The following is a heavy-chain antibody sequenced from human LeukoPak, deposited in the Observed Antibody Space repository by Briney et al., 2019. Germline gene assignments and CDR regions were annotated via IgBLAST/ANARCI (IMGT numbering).Heavy chain of an antibody. J-gene: IGHJ4*02. D-gene: IGHD1-1*01. CDR2: ISYIGNT. V-gene: IGHV4-39*01. CDR1: GGSINRSSFY. CDR3: ARLNWNEDLDY. Sequence: SETLSLTCTVSGGSINRSSFYWGWIRPPPGKGLEWIGSISYIGNTYYNPSLKSRVTISVDTSKNQFSLKLSSVTASDTAVYYCARLNWNEDLDYWGQGTLVTVSS.